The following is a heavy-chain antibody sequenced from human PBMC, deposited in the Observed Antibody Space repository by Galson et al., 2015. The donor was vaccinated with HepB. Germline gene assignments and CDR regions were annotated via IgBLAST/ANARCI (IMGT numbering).Heavy chain of an antibody. CDR2: IYSGGST. Sequence: SLRLSCAASGFTVSSNYMSWVRQAPGKGLEWVSVIYSGGSTYYADSVKGRFTISRDNSKNTLYLQMNSLRAEDTAVYYCARGGQYYYGSGSLRYGMDVWGQGTTVTVSS. J-gene: IGHJ6*02. V-gene: IGHV3-53*01. D-gene: IGHD3-10*01. CDR3: ARGGQYYYGSGSLRYGMDV. CDR1: GFTVSSNY.